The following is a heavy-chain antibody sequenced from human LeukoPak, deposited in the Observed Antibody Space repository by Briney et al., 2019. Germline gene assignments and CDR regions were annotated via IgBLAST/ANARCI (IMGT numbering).Heavy chain of an antibody. CDR2: ITYSSGNT. CDR3: AKDGTGCGGDCYSDY. V-gene: IGHV3-23*01. D-gene: IGHD2-21*02. CDR1: GFTFSAYG. Sequence: GGSLRLSCAASGFTFSAYGMSWFGQAPGKGLEWVSAITYSSGNTYYADSVKGRFTISRDNSKNTLYLQKNSLRAEDTALYYCAKDGTGCGGDCYSDYWGQGTLVTVSS. J-gene: IGHJ4*02.